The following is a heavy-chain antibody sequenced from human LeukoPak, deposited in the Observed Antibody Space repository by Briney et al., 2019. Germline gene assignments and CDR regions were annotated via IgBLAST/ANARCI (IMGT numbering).Heavy chain of an antibody. CDR1: GFTFSAYA. CDR3: ARVGTGSWFFDL. V-gene: IGHV3-30-3*01. J-gene: IGHJ2*01. CDR2: ISSDGSNE. Sequence: GGSLRLSCAASGFTFSAYAMHWVRQAPGKGLEWVAVISSDGSNEYYADSVKGRFTISSDNSKNTVYLQMNSLRAEDTAVYYCARVGTGSWFFDLWGRGTLVTFSS. D-gene: IGHD3-10*01.